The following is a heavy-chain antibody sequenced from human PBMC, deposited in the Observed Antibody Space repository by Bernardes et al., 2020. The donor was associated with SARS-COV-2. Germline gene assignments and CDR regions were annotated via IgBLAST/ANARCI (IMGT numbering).Heavy chain of an antibody. V-gene: IGHV4-4*07. CDR2: IYTSGST. Sequence: SETLSLTCTVSGGSISSYYWSWIRQPAGKGLEWIGRIYTSGSTNYNPSLKSRVTMSVDTSKNQFSLKLSSVTAADTAVYYCARSRTNYCGGDCYYFDYWGQGTLVTVSS. CDR3: ARSRTNYCGGDCYYFDY. J-gene: IGHJ4*02. CDR1: GGSISSYY. D-gene: IGHD2-21*01.